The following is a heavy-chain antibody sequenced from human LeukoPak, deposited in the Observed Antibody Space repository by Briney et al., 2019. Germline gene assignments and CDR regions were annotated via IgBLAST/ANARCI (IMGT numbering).Heavy chain of an antibody. CDR1: GFTFSSYE. V-gene: IGHV3-48*03. J-gene: IGHJ4*02. Sequence: GGSLRLSCAASGFTFSSYEVNWVRQAPGKGLEWVSYISSSGSTICYADSVKGRLTISRDNAKNSLYLQMNSLRAEDTAVYYCARDFITMVRGFDYWGQGTLVTVSS. CDR2: ISSSGSTI. D-gene: IGHD3-10*01. CDR3: ARDFITMVRGFDY.